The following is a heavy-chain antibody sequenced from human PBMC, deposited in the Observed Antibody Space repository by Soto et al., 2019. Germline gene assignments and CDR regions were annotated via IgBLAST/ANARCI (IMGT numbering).Heavy chain of an antibody. CDR1: GFTFSSYG. CDR2: IWYDGSNK. V-gene: IGHV3-33*01. D-gene: IGHD3-10*01. Sequence: GGSLRLSCAASGFTFSSYGMHWVRQAPGKGLEWVAVIWYDGSNKYYADSVKGRFTISRDNSKNTLYLQMNSLRAEDTAVYYCARDRLWMVRGGYHGMDVWGQGTTVTVSS. CDR3: ARDRLWMVRGGYHGMDV. J-gene: IGHJ6*02.